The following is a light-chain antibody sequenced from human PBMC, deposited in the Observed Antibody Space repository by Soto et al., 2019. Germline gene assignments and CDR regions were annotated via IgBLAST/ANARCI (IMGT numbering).Light chain of an antibody. CDR3: QQYKNWPPIT. CDR2: GAS. J-gene: IGKJ5*01. V-gene: IGKV3-15*01. Sequence: EIVMTQSPATLSVSPGERATLSCRASQSLSSSLAWYQQKPGQAPRLLIYGASTRATGIPARFSGSGSGTEFTLTISSLQSEDFAVYYCQQYKNWPPITFGQGTGLEI. CDR1: QSLSSS.